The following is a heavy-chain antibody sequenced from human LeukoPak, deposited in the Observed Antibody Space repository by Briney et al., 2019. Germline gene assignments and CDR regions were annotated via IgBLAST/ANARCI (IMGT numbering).Heavy chain of an antibody. CDR2: ISAYNGNT. D-gene: IGHD1-26*01. Sequence: ASVKVSCKASGYTFTSYGISWVRQAPGQGLEWMGWISAYNGNTNYAQKLQGRVTMTTDTSTSTAYMELRSLRSDDTAVYCCAMGRWELYQFDYWGQGTLVTVSS. J-gene: IGHJ4*02. CDR1: GYTFTSYG. V-gene: IGHV1-18*01. CDR3: AMGRWELYQFDY.